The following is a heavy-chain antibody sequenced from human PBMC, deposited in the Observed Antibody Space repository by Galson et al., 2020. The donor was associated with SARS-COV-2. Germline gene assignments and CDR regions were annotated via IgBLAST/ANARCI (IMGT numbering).Heavy chain of an antibody. D-gene: IGHD2-15*01. CDR3: ARGAEERRIIVVVPYYYTYMDV. V-gene: IGHV4-34*01. Sequence: SETLSLTCAVYGGSFRGYYWTWIRQSPEKGLEWIGEINHRGSTNYNPSLKSRVAISVDTSKNQFSLSLSSVTAADTAVYYRARGAEERRIIVVVPYYYTYMDVWGRGTTVTVSS. CDR1: GGSFRGYY. CDR2: INHRGST. J-gene: IGHJ6*03.